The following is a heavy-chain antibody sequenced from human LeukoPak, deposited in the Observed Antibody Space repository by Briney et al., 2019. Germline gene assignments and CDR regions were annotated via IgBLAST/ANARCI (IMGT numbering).Heavy chain of an antibody. J-gene: IGHJ5*02. Sequence: SETLSLTCAVSGGSISSTSYSWSWIRQPPGKGLEWIGYIYSSGSSYYNPSLKSRVTISVDTSKNQFSLKLSSVTAADTAVYYCARDQADINWFDPWGQGTLVTVSS. CDR2: IYSSGSS. CDR3: ARDQADINWFDP. V-gene: IGHV4-30-4*07. D-gene: IGHD2-15*01. CDR1: GGSISSTSYS.